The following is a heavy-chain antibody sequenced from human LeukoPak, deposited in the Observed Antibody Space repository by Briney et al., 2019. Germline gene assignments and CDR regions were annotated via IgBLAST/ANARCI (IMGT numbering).Heavy chain of an antibody. V-gene: IGHV1-8*01. CDR3: ARDRIAAAGTFIGNMDV. Sequence: ASVKVSCKASGYTFTSYDINWVRQATGQGLEWMGWMNPNSGNTGYAQKFQGRVTMTRNTSISTAYMELSSLRSEDTAVYYCARDRIAAAGTFIGNMDVWGKGTTVTVSS. CDR1: GYTFTSYD. J-gene: IGHJ6*03. CDR2: MNPNSGNT. D-gene: IGHD6-13*01.